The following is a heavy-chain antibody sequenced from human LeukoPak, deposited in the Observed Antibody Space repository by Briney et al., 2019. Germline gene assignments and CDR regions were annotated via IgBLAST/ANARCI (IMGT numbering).Heavy chain of an antibody. V-gene: IGHV1-2*02. Sequence: ASVKVSXKAXXXXXXGXXXHWVRQXXXXXXXXXXXXNPNSGDTNYAQKFQGRVTMTRDTSISTAYMEVSRLRSDDTAVYYCAKDPRGSIAVRRIFEYWGQGTLVTVSS. J-gene: IGHJ4*02. D-gene: IGHD6-6*01. CDR1: XXXXXGXX. CDR3: AKDPRGSIAVRRIFEY. CDR2: XNPNSGDT.